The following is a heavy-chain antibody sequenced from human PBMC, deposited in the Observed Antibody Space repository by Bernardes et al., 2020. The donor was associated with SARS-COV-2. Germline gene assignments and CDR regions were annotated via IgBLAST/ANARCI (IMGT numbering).Heavy chain of an antibody. J-gene: IGHJ4*02. V-gene: IGHV3-53*01. CDR3: AREYNNYFDY. CDR2: IYPGGTT. CDR1: AFTVSSNY. Sequence: GGSLRLSCAASAFTVSSNYMSWVRQAPGKGLEWVSVIYPGGTTFYSDYVKGRFTISRDNSKNTLYLQMNSLRAEDTAVYYCAREYNNYFDYWGQGTLVTVSS. D-gene: IGHD1-20*01.